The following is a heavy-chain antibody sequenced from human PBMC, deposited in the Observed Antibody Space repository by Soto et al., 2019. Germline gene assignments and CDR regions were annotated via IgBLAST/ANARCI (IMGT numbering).Heavy chain of an antibody. D-gene: IGHD3-10*01. CDR2: INPSGGST. CDR1: GYTFTSYY. J-gene: IGHJ2*01. Sequence: QVQLVQSGAEVKKPGASVKVSCKASGYTFTSYYMHWVRQAPGQGLEWMGIINPSGGSTSYAQKFQGRVTMTRDTSTSTVYMELGSLRSEDTAVYYCARDRASWYFDLWGRGTLVTVSS. V-gene: IGHV1-46*01. CDR3: ARDRASWYFDL.